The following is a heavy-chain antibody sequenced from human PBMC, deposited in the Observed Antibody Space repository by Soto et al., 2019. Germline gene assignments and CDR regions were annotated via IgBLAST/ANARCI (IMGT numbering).Heavy chain of an antibody. J-gene: IGHJ4*02. CDR1: GGSISSISW. CDR2: IYHSGST. V-gene: IGHV4-4*02. D-gene: IGHD2-15*01. CDR3: ARVRVAATVDY. Sequence: PSETLSLTCAVSGGSISSISWWSWVRQPPGKGLEWIGEIYHSGSTNYNPSLKSRVTISVDTSKNQFSLKLSSVTAADTAVYYCARVRVAATVDYWGQGTLVTVSS.